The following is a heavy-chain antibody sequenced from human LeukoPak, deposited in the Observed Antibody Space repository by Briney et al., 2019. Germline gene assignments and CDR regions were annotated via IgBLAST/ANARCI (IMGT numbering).Heavy chain of an antibody. CDR2: ISDSGGSA. V-gene: IGHV3-23*01. CDR1: GFTFSSYV. J-gene: IGHJ4*02. D-gene: IGHD6-6*01. CDR3: AKGLYSSSSYFDY. Sequence: GGSLRLSCAASGFTFSSYVMSWVRQAPGKGLEWVSAISDSGGSAFYADSVEGRFTISRDNSKNTLYLQMNSLRAEDTAVYYCAKGLYSSSSYFDYWGQGTLVTVSS.